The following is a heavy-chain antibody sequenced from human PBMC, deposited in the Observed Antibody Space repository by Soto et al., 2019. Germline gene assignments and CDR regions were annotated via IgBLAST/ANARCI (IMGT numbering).Heavy chain of an antibody. J-gene: IGHJ6*02. D-gene: IGHD3-9*01. CDR1: GFTFSNAW. Sequence: EVQLVESGGGLEKPGGSLRLSCAASGFTFSNAWMNWVRQAPGKGLEWVGRIKSKTDGGTTDYAAPVKGRFTISRDDQKNKLYLQMNSLKTQDTAVYYCTTDLTDILPWDVWGQGTTVTVSS. V-gene: IGHV3-15*07. CDR2: IKSKTDGGTT. CDR3: TTDLTDILPWDV.